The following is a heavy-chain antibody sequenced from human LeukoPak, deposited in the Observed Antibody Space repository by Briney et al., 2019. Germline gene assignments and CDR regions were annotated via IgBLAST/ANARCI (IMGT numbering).Heavy chain of an antibody. CDR3: ARDAPPYYDFWSAQRQAFDI. D-gene: IGHD3-3*01. J-gene: IGHJ3*02. CDR1: GYTFTSYG. CDR2: ISAYNGNT. Sequence: ASVKVSCKASGYTFTSYGISWVRQAPGQGLEWMGWISAYNGNTNYAQKLQGRVTMTTDTSTSTAYMELRSLRSDDTAVYYCARDAPPYYDFWSAQRQAFDIWGQGTMVTVSS. V-gene: IGHV1-18*01.